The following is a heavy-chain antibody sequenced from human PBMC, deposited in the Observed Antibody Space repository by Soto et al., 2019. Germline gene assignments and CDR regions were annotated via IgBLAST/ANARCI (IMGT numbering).Heavy chain of an antibody. CDR1: GITLSNAW. CDR3: ATPRPGTHGYGY. CDR2: IKSKADGSTT. Sequence: EVQLVESGGGLVKPGGSLRLSCAASGITLSNAWMTWVRQARGKGLEWVGRIKSKADGSTTEYGSPVKDRFIITRDDSENTLDLQMHSLKTEDTAVYYCATPRPGTHGYGYWGQGTLVTVSS. D-gene: IGHD5-18*01. V-gene: IGHV3-15*01. J-gene: IGHJ4*02.